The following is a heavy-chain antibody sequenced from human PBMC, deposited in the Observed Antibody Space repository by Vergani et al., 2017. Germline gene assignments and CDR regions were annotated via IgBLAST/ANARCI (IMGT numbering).Heavy chain of an antibody. D-gene: IGHD3-22*01. CDR2: IYTSGST. CDR3: ARTYYYDRRNDAFDI. Sequence: QVQLQQWGAGLLKPSQTLSLTCTVSGGSISSGSYYWSWIRQPAGKGLEWIGRIYTSGSTNYNPSLKSRVPISVDTSKNQFSLKLSSVTAADTAVYYCARTYYYDRRNDAFDIWGQGTMVTVSS. CDR1: GGSISSGSYY. V-gene: IGHV4-61*02. J-gene: IGHJ3*02.